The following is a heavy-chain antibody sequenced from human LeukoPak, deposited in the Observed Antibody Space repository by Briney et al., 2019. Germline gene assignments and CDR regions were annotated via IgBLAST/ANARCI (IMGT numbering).Heavy chain of an antibody. Sequence: PSETLSLTCTVSGGSISSYYWSWIRQPPGKGLEWIGSIYYSGSTYYNPSLKSRVAISVDTSKNQFSLKLSYVTAADTAVYYCARPHPTYDMDVWGKGTTVTVSS. V-gene: IGHV4-59*05. J-gene: IGHJ6*03. CDR3: ARPHPTYDMDV. CDR1: GGSISSYY. CDR2: IYYSGST.